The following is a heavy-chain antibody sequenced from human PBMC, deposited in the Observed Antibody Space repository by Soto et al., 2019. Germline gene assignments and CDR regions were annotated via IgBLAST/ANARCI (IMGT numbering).Heavy chain of an antibody. D-gene: IGHD6-6*01. Sequence: PSQTLSLTCAISGDSVSSNSAAWNWIRQSPSRGLEWLGRTYYRSKWYNDYAVSVKSRITTNPDTSKNQFSLQLNSVTPEDTAVYYCARDQQLVGFYYYYGMDVWGQGTTVTVSS. CDR3: ARDQQLVGFYYYYGMDV. CDR1: GDSVSSNSAA. CDR2: TYYRSKWYN. V-gene: IGHV6-1*01. J-gene: IGHJ6*02.